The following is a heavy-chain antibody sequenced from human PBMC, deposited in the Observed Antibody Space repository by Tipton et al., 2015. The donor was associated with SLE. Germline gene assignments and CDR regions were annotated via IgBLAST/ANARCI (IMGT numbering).Heavy chain of an antibody. V-gene: IGHV4-30-4*01. D-gene: IGHD1-7*01. J-gene: IGHJ3*02. CDR3: ARDSRTTAVAFDI. CDR1: GDSIRRHY. CDR2: IYYSGST. Sequence: TLSLTCTVSGDSIRRHYWSWIRQPPGKGLEWIGYIYYSGSTYYNPSLKSRVTISVDTSKNQFSLKLSSVTAADTAVYYCARDSRTTAVAFDIWGQGTMVTVSS.